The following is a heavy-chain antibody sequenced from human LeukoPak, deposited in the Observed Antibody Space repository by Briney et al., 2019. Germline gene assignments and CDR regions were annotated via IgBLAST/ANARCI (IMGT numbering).Heavy chain of an antibody. D-gene: IGHD3-22*01. V-gene: IGHV4-30-2*01. J-gene: IGHJ4*02. Sequence: PSVTLSLTCTVSGGSVSSGGYYWSWIRQPPGKGLEWIGYIYHSGSTYYNPSLKSRVTISVDRSKNQFSLKLTSVTAADTAVYYCARDFRYYYDSSGYSYFDYWGQGTLVTVSS. CDR3: ARDFRYYYDSSGYSYFDY. CDR2: IYHSGST. CDR1: GGSVSSGGYY.